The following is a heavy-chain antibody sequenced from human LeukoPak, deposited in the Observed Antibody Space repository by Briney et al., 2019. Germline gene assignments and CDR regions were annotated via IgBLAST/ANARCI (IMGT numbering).Heavy chain of an antibody. CDR1: GGSISSYY. CDR3: AREDKLLGLVDY. D-gene: IGHD2-15*01. Sequence: SETLSLTCTVSGGSISSYYWSWIRQPAGKGLEWIGRIYTSGSTNYNPSLKSRVTMSVDTSKNQFSLKLSSATAADTAVYYCAREDKLLGLVDYWGQGTLVTVSS. V-gene: IGHV4-4*07. J-gene: IGHJ4*02. CDR2: IYTSGST.